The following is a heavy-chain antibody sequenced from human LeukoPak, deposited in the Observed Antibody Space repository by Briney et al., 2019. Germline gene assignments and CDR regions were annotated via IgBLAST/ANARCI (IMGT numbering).Heavy chain of an antibody. CDR3: AWPRRRGYCSGGSCPMDV. Sequence: SETLSLTCAVYGGSFSGYYWSWIRQPPGKGLEWIGEINHSGSTNYNPSLKSRVTISVDTSKNQFSLKLSSVTAADTAVYYCAWPRRRGYCSGGSCPMDVWGKGTTVTVSS. CDR2: INHSGST. J-gene: IGHJ6*03. V-gene: IGHV4-34*01. D-gene: IGHD2-15*01. CDR1: GGSFSGYY.